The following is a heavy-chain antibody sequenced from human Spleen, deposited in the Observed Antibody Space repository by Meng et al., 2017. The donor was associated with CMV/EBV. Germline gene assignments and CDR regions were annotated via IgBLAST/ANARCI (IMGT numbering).Heavy chain of an antibody. V-gene: IGHV4-4*02. CDR1: W. J-gene: IGHJ4*02. CDR3: ARIERRRILKYCGSDCSTTDY. Sequence: WWTWDAQGPRNGLEWIGEVYHNGSESYNPTLKSRGTISIDKFKSQFSLKLGSVTAADTAVYYCARIERRRILKYCGSDCSTTDYWGQGTLVTVSS. D-gene: IGHD2-21*02. CDR2: VYHNGSE.